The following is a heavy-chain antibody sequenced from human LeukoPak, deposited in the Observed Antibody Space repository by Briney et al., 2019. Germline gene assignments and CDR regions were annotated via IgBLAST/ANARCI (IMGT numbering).Heavy chain of an antibody. V-gene: IGHV3-48*03. CDR2: ISSSGSTI. CDR3: ARTNDYGDGASDY. J-gene: IGHJ4*02. D-gene: IGHD4-17*01. Sequence: GGSLRLSCAASGFTFSSYEMNWVRQAPGKGLEWVSYISSSGSTIYYADSVKGRFTISRDNAKNSLYLQMNSLRAEDTAVYYCARTNDYGDGASDYWGQGTLVTVSS. CDR1: GFTFSSYE.